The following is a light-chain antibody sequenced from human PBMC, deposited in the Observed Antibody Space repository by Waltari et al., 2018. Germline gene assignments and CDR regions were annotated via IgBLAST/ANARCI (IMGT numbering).Light chain of an antibody. Sequence: SYDLTQPPSVSVPPGQTAKVTCSGDTLPTPYAYWYQKKPGQAPLLLIYQDTERPSGISERFSGSSSGTTVTLTISDVQAEDEADYYCQSADTSGVYPRFGGGTKLTVL. J-gene: IGLJ3*02. CDR2: QDT. V-gene: IGLV3-25*03. CDR3: QSADTSGVYPR. CDR1: TLPTPY.